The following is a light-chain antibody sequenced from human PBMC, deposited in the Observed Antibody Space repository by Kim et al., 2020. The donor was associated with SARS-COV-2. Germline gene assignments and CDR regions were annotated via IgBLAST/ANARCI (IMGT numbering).Light chain of an antibody. CDR2: EDN. CDR1: SGGSAGNY. CDR3: QSYESSNQV. Sequence: GKAVTVDSTRSSGGSAGNYVQWYQQRPGSAPTIVIFEDNQRPSGVPDRFSGSIDRYSSSASLTSSGLKTEDEADYYCQSYESSNQVFGGGTQLTVL. J-gene: IGLJ3*02. V-gene: IGLV6-57*03.